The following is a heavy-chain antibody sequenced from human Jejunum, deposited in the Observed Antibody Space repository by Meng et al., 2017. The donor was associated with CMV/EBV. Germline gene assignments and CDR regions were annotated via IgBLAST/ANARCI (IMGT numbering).Heavy chain of an antibody. CDR3: ARDLREGSYYS. D-gene: IGHD3-10*01. CDR1: GGSLSSGDYY. CDR2: IYYSGST. J-gene: IGHJ4*02. V-gene: IGHV4-30-4*01. Sequence: CTVSGGSLSSGDYYYNWIRQSPGKGLEWIEYIYYSGSTSYNPSLKSRLTISLDTSKNQFSLNLRSVTAADTAVYYCARDLREGSYYSWGQGTLVTVSS.